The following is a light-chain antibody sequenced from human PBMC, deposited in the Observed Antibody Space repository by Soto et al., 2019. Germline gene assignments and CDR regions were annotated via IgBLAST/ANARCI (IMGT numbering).Light chain of an antibody. J-gene: IGLJ3*02. CDR2: TND. CDR3: AAWDDSLNGGV. CDR1: SSNIGSNT. Sequence: QSVLTQPPSASGTPGQRVTISCSGSSSNIGSNTVNWYQQVPGTAPKLLIYTNDQRPSGVPARFSGSKSGTSASLAISGLQSEDEADYYCAAWDDSLNGGVFGGGTKLTVL. V-gene: IGLV1-44*01.